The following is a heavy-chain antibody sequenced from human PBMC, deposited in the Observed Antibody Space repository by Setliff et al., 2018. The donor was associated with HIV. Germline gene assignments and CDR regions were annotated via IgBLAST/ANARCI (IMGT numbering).Heavy chain of an antibody. CDR2: IYHSGNT. J-gene: IGHJ4*02. D-gene: IGHD6-19*01. CDR1: GYSISSGYY. CDR3: AIHEPYSSVWFVDY. V-gene: IGHV4-38-2*01. Sequence: KPSETLSLTCAVSGYSISSGYYWGWIRQPPGKGLEWIGSIYHSGNTYYNPSLKSRVTISVDTSKNQFSLKLTSVTAADTAVYYCAIHEPYSSVWFVDYWGPGTLVTVSS.